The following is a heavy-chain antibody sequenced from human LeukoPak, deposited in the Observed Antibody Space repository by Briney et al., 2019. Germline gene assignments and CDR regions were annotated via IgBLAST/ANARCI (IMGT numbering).Heavy chain of an antibody. V-gene: IGHV3-30-3*01. J-gene: IGHJ5*02. CDR1: GFTFSSYA. CDR3: AKGSLNSSPVWFDP. Sequence: PGRSLRLSCAASGFTFSSYAMHWVRQAPGKGLEWVAVISYDGSNKYYADSVKGRFTISRDNSKNTLYLQMNSLRAEDTAVYYCAKGSLNSSPVWFDPWGQGTLVTVSS. CDR2: ISYDGSNK. D-gene: IGHD6-13*01.